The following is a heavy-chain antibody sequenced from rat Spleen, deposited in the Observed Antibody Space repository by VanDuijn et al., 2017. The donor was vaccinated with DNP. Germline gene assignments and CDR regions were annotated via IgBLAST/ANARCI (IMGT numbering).Heavy chain of an antibody. V-gene: IGHV5-17*01. D-gene: IGHD1-2*01. CDR1: GFTFSDYA. Sequence: EVQLVESGGGLVQPGRSLKLSCAASGFTFSDYAMAWVRQAPKKGLEWVATISYDGSRTYYRDSVKGRFTISRDNAKSTLYLQMDSLRSEDTATYYSARGAAPFDFWGPGTMFTVSS. CDR2: ISYDGSRT. CDR3: ARGAAPFDF. J-gene: IGHJ1*01.